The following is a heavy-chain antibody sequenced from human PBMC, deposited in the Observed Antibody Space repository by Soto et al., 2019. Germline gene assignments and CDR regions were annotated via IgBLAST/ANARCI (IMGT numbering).Heavy chain of an antibody. CDR1: GYTFTSYA. Sequence: QVQLVQSGAEVKKPGASVKVSCKASGYTFTSYAMHWVHQAPGQRLEWMGWINAGNGNTKYSQKFQGRVTITRDTSASTAYMELSSLRSEDTAVYYCARVKAAAGDFDYWGQGTLVTVSS. CDR3: ARVKAAAGDFDY. V-gene: IGHV1-3*01. D-gene: IGHD6-13*01. J-gene: IGHJ4*02. CDR2: INAGNGNT.